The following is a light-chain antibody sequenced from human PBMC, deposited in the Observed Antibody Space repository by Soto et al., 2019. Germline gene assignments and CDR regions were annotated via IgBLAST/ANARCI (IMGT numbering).Light chain of an antibody. V-gene: IGLV2-14*01. J-gene: IGLJ1*01. CDR3: SSYTSSSTLGYV. Sequence: QSALTQPASVSGSPGQSITISCTGTSSDVGGYNYVSWYQQHPGKAPKLMIYDVSNRPSGVSNRFSGSKSGNTASLTISGLQADDDADYYCSSYTSSSTLGYVFGTGTKLTVL. CDR2: DVS. CDR1: SSDVGGYNY.